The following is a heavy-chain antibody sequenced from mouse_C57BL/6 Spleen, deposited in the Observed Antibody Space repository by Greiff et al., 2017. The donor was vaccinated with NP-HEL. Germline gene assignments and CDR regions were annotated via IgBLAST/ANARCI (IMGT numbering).Heavy chain of an antibody. CDR3: VRHSNYGYFDV. CDR1: GFSFNTYA. V-gene: IGHV10-1*01. CDR2: IRSKSNNYAT. J-gene: IGHJ1*03. Sequence: EVQLQESGGGLVQPKGSLKLSCAASGFSFNTYAMNWVRQAPGKGLEWVARIRSKSNNYATYYADSVKDRFTISRDDSESMLYLQMNNLKTEDTAMYYCVRHSNYGYFDVWGTGTTVTVSS. D-gene: IGHD2-5*01.